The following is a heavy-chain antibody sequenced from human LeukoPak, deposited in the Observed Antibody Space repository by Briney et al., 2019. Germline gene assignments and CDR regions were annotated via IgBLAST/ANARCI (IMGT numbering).Heavy chain of an antibody. J-gene: IGHJ6*03. V-gene: IGHV7-4-1*02. D-gene: IGHD6-19*01. CDR2: INTNTGNP. CDR3: ARERGYSSGWYAVGLTGYYYYYYMDV. CDR1: GYTFTSYA. Sequence: ASVKVSCKASGYTFTSYAMNWVRQAPGQGLEWMGWINTNTGNPTYAQGFTGRFVFSLDTSVSTAYLQISSLKAEDTAVYYCARERGYSSGWYAVGLTGYYYYYYMDVWGKGTTVTVSS.